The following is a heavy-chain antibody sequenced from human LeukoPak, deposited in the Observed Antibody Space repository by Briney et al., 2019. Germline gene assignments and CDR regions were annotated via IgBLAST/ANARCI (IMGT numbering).Heavy chain of an antibody. J-gene: IGHJ3*02. CDR2: IYYSGST. CDR3: ARQAYGAFDAFDI. V-gene: IGHV4-59*08. Sequence: SETLSLTCTVSGGSISSYYWSWIRQPPGKGLEWIGYIYYSGSTNYNPSLKSRVTISVDTSKNQFSLKPSSVTAADTAVYYCARQAYGAFDAFDIWGQGTMVTVSS. CDR1: GGSISSYY. D-gene: IGHD4/OR15-4a*01.